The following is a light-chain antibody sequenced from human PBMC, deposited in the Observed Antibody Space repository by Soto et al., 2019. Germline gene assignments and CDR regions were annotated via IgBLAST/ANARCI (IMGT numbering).Light chain of an antibody. CDR2: AAS. J-gene: IGKJ1*01. V-gene: IGKV1-6*01. Sequence: AIQMTQSPSSLSASVGDRVTITCRASQDIRYGLSWYQQKPGKAPKLLIYAASSLQRGVPSRFSGSGSGTDFTLTISSLQPEDFATYSCLQHSNYPWTFGQGTRWIS. CDR1: QDIRYG. CDR3: LQHSNYPWT.